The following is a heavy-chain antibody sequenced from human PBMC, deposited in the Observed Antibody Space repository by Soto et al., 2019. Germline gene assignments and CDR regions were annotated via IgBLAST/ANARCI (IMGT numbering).Heavy chain of an antibody. CDR3: AGDFLAYYWAGSYVDYWFGP. CDR1: GFTFSSYG. Sequence: QVQLAESGGGVVQPGRSLRLSCAASGFTFSSYGMHWVRQAPGKGLEWVAVIWYDGSNKYYADSVKGRFTISRDNSKNTLQLQMNSLGADDTDVYYSAGDFLAYYWAGSYVDYWFGPWGQGNPGTVSS. D-gene: IGHD3-10*01. CDR2: IWYDGSNK. V-gene: IGHV3-33*01. J-gene: IGHJ5*02.